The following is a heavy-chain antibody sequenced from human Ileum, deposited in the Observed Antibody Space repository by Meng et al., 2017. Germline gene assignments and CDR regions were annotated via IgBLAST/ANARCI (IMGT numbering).Heavy chain of an antibody. CDR2: IQSKADGGTT. V-gene: IGHV3-15*01. D-gene: IGHD3-16*01. J-gene: IGHJ4*02. CDR1: GFTFSDRW. Sequence: EVPLVESGGGFLKPRGSLTLSFAASGFTFSDRWMPWVRQAPGKGLEWVGHIQSKADGGTTDYAAPVKGRFTISRDDSKSTLYLQMNSLKTEDTAVYYCTTFYAGYWGQGTLVTVSS. CDR3: TTFYAGY.